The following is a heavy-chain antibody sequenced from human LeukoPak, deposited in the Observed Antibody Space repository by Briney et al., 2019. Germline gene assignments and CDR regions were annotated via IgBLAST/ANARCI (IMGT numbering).Heavy chain of an antibody. CDR1: GYTFTSYY. V-gene: IGHV1-46*01. D-gene: IGHD2-21*01. CDR2: INPSGGST. J-gene: IGHJ4*02. CDR3: ASDLGHISDD. Sequence: ASVKVTCKASGYTFTSYYMHWVRQAPGQGLEWMGIINPSGGSTSYAQKFQGRVTMTKDTSTSTVYMELSSLRSEDTAVYYGASDLGHISDDWGQATLVTVPS.